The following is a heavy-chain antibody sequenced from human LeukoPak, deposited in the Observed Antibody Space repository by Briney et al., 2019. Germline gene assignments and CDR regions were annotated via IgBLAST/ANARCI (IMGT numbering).Heavy chain of an antibody. CDR2: IAGRDNYI. Sequence: PGGSLRLSCAASGLTFRTYTMNWVRQAPGKGLEWVSSIAGRDNYIYYADSVKGRFTISRDNAKNSLYLQVNSLRAEDTTVYYCASESVGGNSGWYIDYWGLGTLVTVSS. J-gene: IGHJ4*01. V-gene: IGHV3-21*01. CDR3: ASESVGGNSGWYIDY. CDR1: GLTFRTYT. D-gene: IGHD5-12*01.